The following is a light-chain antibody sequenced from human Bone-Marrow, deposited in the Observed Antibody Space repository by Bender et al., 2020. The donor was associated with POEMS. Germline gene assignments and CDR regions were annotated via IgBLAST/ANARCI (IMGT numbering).Light chain of an antibody. Sequence: QSVVTQPPSLSEAPRQRVTISCSGSSSNIGNHGVNWYQQLPGEAPKLLIYYDDLLTLGVSDRFSASKSGTSASLAISELQSEDEALYYCSAWDDSLSGWVFGGETKLTVL. J-gene: IGLJ3*02. CDR2: YDD. CDR1: SSNIGNHG. CDR3: SAWDDSLSGWV. V-gene: IGLV1-36*01.